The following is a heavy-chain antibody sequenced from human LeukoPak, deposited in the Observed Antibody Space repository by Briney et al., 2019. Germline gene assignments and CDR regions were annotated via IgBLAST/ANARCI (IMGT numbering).Heavy chain of an antibody. CDR1: GYRFSSYW. D-gene: IGHD5-24*01. CDR2: IYPGDSDT. V-gene: IGHV5-51*01. Sequence: GESLKISCKGSGYRFSSYWIGWVRQMPGKGLEWMGIIYPGDSDTRYSPSLQGQVTISVDKSISTAYLQWDSLKASDTAMYYCARQDGSALYYFDNWGQGTLVTVSS. CDR3: ARQDGSALYYFDN. J-gene: IGHJ4*02.